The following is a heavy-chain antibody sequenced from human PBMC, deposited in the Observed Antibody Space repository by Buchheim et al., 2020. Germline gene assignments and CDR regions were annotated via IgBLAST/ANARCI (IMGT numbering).Heavy chain of an antibody. Sequence: QVQLQQWGAGLLKPSETLSLTCAVYGGSFSGYYWSWIRQPPGKGLEWIGEINHSGSTNYNPSLKSRVTISVDTSKNQFSLKLSSVTAADTAVYYCARSIVVVVAAKYYYYGMDVWGQGTT. CDR3: ARSIVVVVAAKYYYYGMDV. CDR1: GGSFSGYY. J-gene: IGHJ6*02. V-gene: IGHV4-34*01. CDR2: INHSGST. D-gene: IGHD2-15*01.